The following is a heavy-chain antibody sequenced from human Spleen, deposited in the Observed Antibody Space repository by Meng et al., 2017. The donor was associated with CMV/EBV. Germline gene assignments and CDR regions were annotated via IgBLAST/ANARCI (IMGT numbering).Heavy chain of an antibody. CDR1: GGTFSNYT. CDR3: AKRCSSPSCYPPFAFDL. J-gene: IGHJ3*01. CDR2: IIPMLDIT. Sequence: SVKVSCKASGGTFSNYTISWVRQAPGQGLELMGGIIPMLDITNYAQKFRGRVTITADKSTSAAYMELSSLRSEDTAVYYCAKRCSSPSCYPPFAFDLWGQGTMVTVSS. D-gene: IGHD2-2*01. V-gene: IGHV1-69*10.